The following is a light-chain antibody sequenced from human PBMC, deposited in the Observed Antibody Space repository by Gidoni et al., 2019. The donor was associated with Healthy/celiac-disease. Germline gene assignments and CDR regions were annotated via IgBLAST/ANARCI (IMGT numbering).Light chain of an antibody. CDR2: GAS. V-gene: IGKV3-20*01. J-gene: IGKJ1*01. Sequence: EIVLTQSPGTLSLSPGERATLSCRASQRVSSSYLAWYQQKPGQSPRLLIYGASSRATGIPDRFSGSGSGTDFTITISRLEPEDFAVYYCKQYGSSSWTFGQGTKVEIK. CDR1: QRVSSSY. CDR3: KQYGSSSWT.